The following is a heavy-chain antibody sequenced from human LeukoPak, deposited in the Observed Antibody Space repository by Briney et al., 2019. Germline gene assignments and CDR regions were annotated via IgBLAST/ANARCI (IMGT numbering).Heavy chain of an antibody. V-gene: IGHV1-2*02. CDR3: ARDRGQWLFRYFQH. Sequence: ASVKVSCKASGYTFTGYYMHWVRQAPGQGLEWMGWINPNSGGTNYAQKFQGRVTMTRDMSISTAYMEPSRLRSDDTAVYYCARDRGQWLFRYFQHWGQGTLVTVSS. J-gene: IGHJ1*01. CDR1: GYTFTGYY. CDR2: INPNSGGT. D-gene: IGHD6-19*01.